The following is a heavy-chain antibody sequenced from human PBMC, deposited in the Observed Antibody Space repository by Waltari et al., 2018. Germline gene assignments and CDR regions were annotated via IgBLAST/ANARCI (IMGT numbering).Heavy chain of an antibody. CDR3: ALRFALGLEPDY. V-gene: IGHV1-69-2*01. D-gene: IGHD1-1*01. CDR1: GYTFTDYY. Sequence: EVQLVQSGAEVKKPGATVNISCKASGYTFTDYYMHWVQQAPGKGLEWMGRVDPEDGETRYAEKFQGRVTITADTSTDTAYMELSSLRSDDTAVYYCALRFALGLEPDYWGQGTLVTVSS. CDR2: VDPEDGET. J-gene: IGHJ4*02.